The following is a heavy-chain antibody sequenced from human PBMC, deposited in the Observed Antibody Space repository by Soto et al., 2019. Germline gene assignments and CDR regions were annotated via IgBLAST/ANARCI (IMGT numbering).Heavy chain of an antibody. CDR3: ARGPLRYFDWLSMSGGDMDV. J-gene: IGHJ6*02. V-gene: IGHV3-21*01. Sequence: GSLRLSCAASGFTFSSYSMNWVRQAPGKGLGWVSSISSSSSYIYYADSVKGRFTISRDNAKNSLYLQMNSLRAEDTAVYYCARGPLRYFDWLSMSGGDMDVWGQGTTVTVSS. CDR2: ISSSSSYI. CDR1: GFTFSSYS. D-gene: IGHD3-9*01.